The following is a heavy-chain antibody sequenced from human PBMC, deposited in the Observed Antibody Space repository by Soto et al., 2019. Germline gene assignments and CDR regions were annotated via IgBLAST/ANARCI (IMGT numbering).Heavy chain of an antibody. J-gene: IGHJ6*02. D-gene: IGHD6-13*01. CDR3: ARDPAGVLYYYYGMDV. CDR1: GFTFSSYG. Sequence: GGSLRLSCAASGFTFSSYGMHWVRQAPGKGLEWVAVTWYDGSNKYYADSVKGRFTISRDNSKNTLYLQMNSLRAEDTAVYYCARDPAGVLYYYYGMDVWGQGTTVTVSS. CDR2: TWYDGSNK. V-gene: IGHV3-33*01.